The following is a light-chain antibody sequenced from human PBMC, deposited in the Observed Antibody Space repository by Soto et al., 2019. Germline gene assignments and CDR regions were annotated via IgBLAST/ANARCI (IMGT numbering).Light chain of an antibody. Sequence: QSVLTQPASVSGSPGQSVAISCTGTSSDVGAYNYISWYQQHPGKAPKLLLSEVSNRPSGVSDRFSGSKSGNTASLTISGLQAEDEADYYCSSLKTSFTDVFGTGTKVTLL. CDR3: SSLKTSFTDV. V-gene: IGLV2-14*01. CDR2: EVS. J-gene: IGLJ1*01. CDR1: SSDVGAYNY.